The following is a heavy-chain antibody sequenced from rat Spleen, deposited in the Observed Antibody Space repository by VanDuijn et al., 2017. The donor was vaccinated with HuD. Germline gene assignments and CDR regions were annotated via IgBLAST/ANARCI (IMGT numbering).Heavy chain of an antibody. Sequence: EVQLVETGGGLVQPGRSLKVSCVASGFTFSSYWMYWIRQAPGKGLEWVSSINTDGGSTYYPDSVKGRFTISRDNAENTVYLQMDSLRSEDTATYYCTRYYYDVSYYPDWWGQGVMVTVSS. CDR2: INTDGGST. J-gene: IGHJ2*01. CDR3: TRYYYDVSYYPDW. D-gene: IGHD1-12*02. CDR1: GFTFSSYW. V-gene: IGHV5-58*01.